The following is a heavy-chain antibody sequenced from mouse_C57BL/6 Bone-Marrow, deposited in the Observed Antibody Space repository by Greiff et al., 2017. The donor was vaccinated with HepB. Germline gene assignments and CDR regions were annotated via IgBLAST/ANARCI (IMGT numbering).Heavy chain of an antibody. D-gene: IGHD1-1*01. CDR1: GYTFTSYW. CDR2: IDPSDSET. Sequence: QVQLQQPGAELVRPGSSVKPSCKASGYTFTSYWMHWVKQRPIQGLEWIGNIDPSDSETHYNQKFKDKATLTVDKSSSTAYMQLSSLTSEDSAVYYCAKGGGYYYGSSPMYFDVWGTGTTVTVSS. J-gene: IGHJ1*03. V-gene: IGHV1-52*01. CDR3: AKGGGYYYGSSPMYFDV.